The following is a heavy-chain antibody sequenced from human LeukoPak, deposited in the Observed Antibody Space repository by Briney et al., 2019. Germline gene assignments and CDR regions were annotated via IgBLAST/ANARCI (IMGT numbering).Heavy chain of an antibody. J-gene: IGHJ4*02. CDR2: ISWNSNSI. Sequence: GGSLRLSCAASGFTFDNYAMHWVRQPPGKGLEWVSGISWNSNSIDYADSVKGRFTISRDNSKNTLYLQMNSLRAEDTAVYYCAKEAGGYYGSGSYYSNWGQGTLVTVSS. D-gene: IGHD3-10*01. CDR3: AKEAGGYYGSGSYYSN. CDR1: GFTFDNYA. V-gene: IGHV3-9*01.